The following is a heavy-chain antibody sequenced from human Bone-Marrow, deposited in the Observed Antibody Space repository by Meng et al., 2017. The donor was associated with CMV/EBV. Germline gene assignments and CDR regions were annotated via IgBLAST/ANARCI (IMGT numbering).Heavy chain of an antibody. Sequence: SVKVSCKASGGTFSSYAISWVRQAPGQGLEWMGGIIPIFGTANYAQKFQGRVTITTDESTSTAYMELSRLRSEDTAVYYCARAFARGYYTEKGFDPWGQGTLVTVSS. D-gene: IGHD3-3*01. CDR2: IIPIFGTA. CDR3: ARAFARGYYTEKGFDP. CDR1: GGTFSSYA. V-gene: IGHV1-69*05. J-gene: IGHJ5*02.